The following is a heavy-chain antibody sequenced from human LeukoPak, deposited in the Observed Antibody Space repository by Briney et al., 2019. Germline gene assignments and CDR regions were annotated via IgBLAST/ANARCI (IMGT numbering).Heavy chain of an antibody. CDR2: IYGSGST. V-gene: IGHV4-4*07. D-gene: IGHD6-13*01. CDR1: GGPIRSY. J-gene: IGHJ4*02. Sequence: SETLSLTCTVSGGPIRSYWSWIRQPAGKGLEWIGRIYGSGSTDYNPSLKSRVTMSIDTSKNQFSLNLSSVTAADTAVYYCARGSKQKAAAGDYWGQGTLVTVSS. CDR3: ARGSKQKAAAGDY.